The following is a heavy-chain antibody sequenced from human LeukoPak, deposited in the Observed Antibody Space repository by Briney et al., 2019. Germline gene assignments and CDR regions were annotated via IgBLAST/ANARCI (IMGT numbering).Heavy chain of an antibody. CDR2: IVVGSGNT. CDR3: AADGGVGGR. J-gene: IGHJ4*02. D-gene: IGHD4-23*01. CDR1: GSTVTSSA. V-gene: IGHV1-58*01. Sequence: ASVKVSCKASGSTVTSSAVLWVRKARGQPLGWIGWIVVGSGNTNYAQKFQERVTITRDMSTSTAYMEMSSLRSEDTAVYYCAADGGVGGRWGQGTLVTVSS.